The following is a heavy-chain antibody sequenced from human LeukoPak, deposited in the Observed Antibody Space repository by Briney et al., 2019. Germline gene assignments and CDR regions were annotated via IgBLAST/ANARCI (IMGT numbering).Heavy chain of an antibody. CDR3: ASLSTVGTTRDY. CDR2: IYYSGST. Sequence: SETLSLTCTVSGGSISSGNYYWSWIRQPPGRGLEWIGHIYYSGSTNYNPSLKSRVTISVDTSKNQFSLKLSSVTAADTAVYYCASLSTVGTTRDYWGQGTLVTVSS. V-gene: IGHV4-61*01. D-gene: IGHD4-23*01. J-gene: IGHJ4*02. CDR1: GGSISSGNYY.